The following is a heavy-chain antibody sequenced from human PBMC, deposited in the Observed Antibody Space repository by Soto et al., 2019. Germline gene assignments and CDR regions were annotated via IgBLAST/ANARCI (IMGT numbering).Heavy chain of an antibody. CDR2: IYYTGNT. Sequence: SETLSLTCTVSGGSINSYYWSWIRQPPGKGLEWIGYIYYTGNTKYNPSLNSRVTISIDTSKNQFSLKLRSATAADTAVYYCAGFRSGWFDCWGQGALVTVSS. D-gene: IGHD6-19*01. J-gene: IGHJ4*02. CDR3: AGFRSGWFDC. CDR1: GGSINSYY. V-gene: IGHV4-59*08.